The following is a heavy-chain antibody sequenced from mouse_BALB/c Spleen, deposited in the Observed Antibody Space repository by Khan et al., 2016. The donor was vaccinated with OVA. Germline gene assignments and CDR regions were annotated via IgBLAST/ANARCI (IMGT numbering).Heavy chain of an antibody. V-gene: IGHV1S81*02. CDR2: IYPSDGRT. CDR3: ARNAYCGNYFDS. Sequence: QVQLQQPGAELVKPGASVKLSCKASGYTFTNYWVHWVKQRPGQGLEWIGEIYPSDGRTNYNEKFKSKATLTVDKSSSTAYMQLSSLTSADSAIYYSARNAYCGNYFDSWGQGTTLTVSS. CDR1: GYTFTNYW. D-gene: IGHD2-10*01. J-gene: IGHJ2*01.